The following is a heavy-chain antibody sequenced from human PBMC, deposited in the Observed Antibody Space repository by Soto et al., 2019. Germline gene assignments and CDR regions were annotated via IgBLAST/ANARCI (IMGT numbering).Heavy chain of an antibody. CDR1: GGSISSGGYY. J-gene: IGHJ4*02. V-gene: IGHV4-31*03. CDR3: ARMSIQHSSGYPHYFDY. D-gene: IGHD3-22*01. Sequence: SETLSLTCTVSGGSISSGGYYWSWIRQHPGKGLEWIGYIYYSGSTYYNPSLKSRVTISVDTSKNQFSLKLSSVTAADTAVYYCARMSIQHSSGYPHYFDYWGQGTLVTVSS. CDR2: IYYSGST.